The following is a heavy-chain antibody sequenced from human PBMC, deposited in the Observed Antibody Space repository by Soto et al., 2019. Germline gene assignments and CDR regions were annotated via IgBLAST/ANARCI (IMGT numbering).Heavy chain of an antibody. CDR1: GFTFSDYY. CDR3: ARDYDFWSGYLRDYYYYGMDV. D-gene: IGHD3-3*01. J-gene: IGHJ6*02. Sequence: GSLRLSCAASGFTFSDYYMSWIRQAPGKGLEWVSYISSSGSTIYYADSVKGRFTISRDNAKNSLYLQMNSLRAEDTAMYYCARDYDFWSGYLRDYYYYGMDVWGQGTTVTVSS. V-gene: IGHV3-11*01. CDR2: ISSSGSTI.